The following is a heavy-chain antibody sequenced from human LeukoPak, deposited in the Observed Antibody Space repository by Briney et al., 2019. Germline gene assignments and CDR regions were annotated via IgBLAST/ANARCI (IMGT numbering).Heavy chain of an antibody. J-gene: IGHJ4*02. CDR2: INHSGST. CDR3: ARGDYYDSSGYYYFDY. D-gene: IGHD3-22*01. CDR1: GGSFSGYY. V-gene: IGHV4-34*01. Sequence: SETLSLTCAVYGGSFSGYYWSWIRQPPGKGLEWIGEINHSGSTNYNPSLKSRVTISVDTSKNQFSLKLSSVTAADTAVYYCARGDYYDSSGYYYFDYWGQGTLVAVSS.